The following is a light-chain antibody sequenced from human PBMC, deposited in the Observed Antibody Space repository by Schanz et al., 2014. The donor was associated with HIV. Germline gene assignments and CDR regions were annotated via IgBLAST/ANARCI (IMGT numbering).Light chain of an antibody. J-gene: IGLJ2*01. CDR1: SSNIGGNS. CDR2: SNN. Sequence: QSVLTQPPSTSGTPGQRVTISCSGSSSNIGGNSVNWFQHLPGATPKLLIYSNNLRPSGVPDRFSGSKSGTAASLAISGLQSEDEADYYCSSYTNTDTVLFGGGTKLTVL. V-gene: IGLV1-44*01. CDR3: SSYTNTDTVL.